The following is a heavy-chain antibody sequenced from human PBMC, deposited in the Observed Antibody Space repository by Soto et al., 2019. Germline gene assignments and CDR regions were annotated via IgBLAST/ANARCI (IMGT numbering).Heavy chain of an antibody. J-gene: IGHJ5*02. CDR1: GGSISSYY. V-gene: IGHV4-59*08. D-gene: IGHD4-17*01. Sequence: SETLSLTCTVSGGSISSYYWSWIRQPPGKGLEWIGYIYYSGSTNYNPSLKSRVTISVDTSKNQFSLKLSSVTAADTAGYYCASLTLYGDYGEGWFDPWGQGTLVTVSS. CDR2: IYYSGST. CDR3: ASLTLYGDYGEGWFDP.